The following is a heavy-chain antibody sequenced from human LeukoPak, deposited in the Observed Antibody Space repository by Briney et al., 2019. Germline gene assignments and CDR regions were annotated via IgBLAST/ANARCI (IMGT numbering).Heavy chain of an antibody. J-gene: IGHJ6*03. Sequence: ASVKVSCKASGYTFTSYGISWVRQAPGQGLEWMGWISAYNGNTNYAQKLQGRVTMTTVTSTSTAYMELRSLRSDDTAVYYCARQGILTGYYKDYYYYYYMDVWGKGTTVTVSS. D-gene: IGHD3-9*01. V-gene: IGHV1-18*01. CDR2: ISAYNGNT. CDR1: GYTFTSYG. CDR3: ARQGILTGYYKDYYYYYYMDV.